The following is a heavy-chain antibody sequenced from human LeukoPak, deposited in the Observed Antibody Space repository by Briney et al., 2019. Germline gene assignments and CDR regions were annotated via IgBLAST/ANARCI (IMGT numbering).Heavy chain of an antibody. Sequence: GGSLRLSCAASGFTFSGSGMHWVRQAPGKGLEWVTFIRCDGSNKYYTDSVKGRFTISRDNSKNTLYLQMDSLRAEDPAVYYCARDYDFWSGYYSPTRGYFGYWGQGTLVTVSS. CDR2: IRCDGSNK. D-gene: IGHD3-3*01. CDR1: GFTFSGSG. CDR3: ARDYDFWSGYYSPTRGYFGY. J-gene: IGHJ4*02. V-gene: IGHV3-30*02.